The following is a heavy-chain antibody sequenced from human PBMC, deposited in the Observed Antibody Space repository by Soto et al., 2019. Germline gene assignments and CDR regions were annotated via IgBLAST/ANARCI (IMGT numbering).Heavy chain of an antibody. V-gene: IGHV4-30-4*01. CDR2: IYYSGSS. Sequence: SETLCLTCTVSGGSVSSGDYHWSWLRQPPGKGLEWIGYIYYSGSSYYNPSLMSRAAMSVDTSKNHFSLKLRSVTAADTAVYYCARMYGGYGGGVDYWGQGTQVTVSS. CDR1: GGSVSSGDYH. D-gene: IGHD5-12*01. CDR3: ARMYGGYGGGVDY. J-gene: IGHJ4*02.